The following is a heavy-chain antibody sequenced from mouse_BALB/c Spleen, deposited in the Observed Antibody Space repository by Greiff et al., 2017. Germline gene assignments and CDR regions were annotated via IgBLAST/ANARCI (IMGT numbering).Heavy chain of an antibody. J-gene: IGHJ4*01. V-gene: IGHV1S81*02. CDR3: ARERSFYAMDY. CDR1: GYTFTSYY. Sequence: QVQLQQSGAELVKPGASVKLSCKASGYTFTSYYMYWVKQRPGQGLEWIGEINPSNGGTNFNEKFKSKATLTVDKSSSTAYMQLSSLTSEDSAVYFCARERSFYAMDYWGQGTSVTVSS. CDR2: INPSNGGT.